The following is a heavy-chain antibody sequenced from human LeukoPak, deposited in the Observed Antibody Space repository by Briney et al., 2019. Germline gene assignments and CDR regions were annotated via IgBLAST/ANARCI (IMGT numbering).Heavy chain of an antibody. CDR1: GGSISSYY. CDR3: ARGPYSYDSSGAFDI. CDR2: ISSSGST. V-gene: IGHV4-4*07. J-gene: IGHJ3*02. D-gene: IGHD3-22*01. Sequence: SQTLSLTCTVSGGSISSYYWSWIRQPAGKGLEWIGRISSSGSTNYNPSLKSRVTISVDTSKNQFSLKLSSVTAADTAVYFCARGPYSYDSSGAFDIWGQGTMVTVSS.